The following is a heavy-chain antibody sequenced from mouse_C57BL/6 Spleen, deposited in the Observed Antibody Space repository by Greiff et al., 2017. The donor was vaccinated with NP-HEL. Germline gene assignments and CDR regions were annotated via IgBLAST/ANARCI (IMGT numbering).Heavy chain of an antibody. CDR2: IHPNSGST. CDR3: SRYYGSSPWFAY. Sequence: VKLQQPGAELVKPGASVKLSCKASGYTFTSYWMHWVKQRPGQGLEWIGMIHPNSGSTTYNETFKSKATLTVDKSSSTAYMQLSSLTSEDSAVYYCSRYYGSSPWFAYWGQGTLVTVSA. D-gene: IGHD1-1*01. CDR1: GYTFTSYW. J-gene: IGHJ3*01. V-gene: IGHV1-64*01.